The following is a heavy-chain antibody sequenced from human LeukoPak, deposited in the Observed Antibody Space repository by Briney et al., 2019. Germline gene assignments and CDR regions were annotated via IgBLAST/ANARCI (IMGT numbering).Heavy chain of an antibody. V-gene: IGHV3-23*01. CDR2: ISGRGGGT. D-gene: IGHD3-9*01. CDR3: AKQGRDWLRDYYYYMDV. Sequence: GGSLRLSCAASGFTFSSYGMSWVRQAPGKGLEWVSTISGRGGGTYYADSVKGRFTISRDNSKNTLYLQMNSLRAEDTAVYYCAKQGRDWLRDYYYYMDVWGKGTTVIISS. CDR1: GFTFSSYG. J-gene: IGHJ6*03.